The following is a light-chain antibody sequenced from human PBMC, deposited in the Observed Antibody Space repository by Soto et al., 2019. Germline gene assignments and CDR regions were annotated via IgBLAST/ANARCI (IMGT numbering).Light chain of an antibody. CDR2: GAS. J-gene: IGKJ1*01. V-gene: IGKV3-20*01. CDR3: QQYESSRT. Sequence: EIVLTQSPGTLSLSPGDRATLSCRASQSVSSTFLAWYQQKPGQAPRVVIYGASTRATGIPDRFSGSGSGTYITLTISRLEPEDFEVYYCQQYESSRTLGQETKVEIK. CDR1: QSVSSTF.